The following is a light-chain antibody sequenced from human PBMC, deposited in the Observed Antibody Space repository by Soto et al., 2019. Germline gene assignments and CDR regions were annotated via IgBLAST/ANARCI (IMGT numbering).Light chain of an antibody. Sequence: ETVLTQSPGTLSLSPGERAILSCRASQSVISDYLAWYKVKPGQPPRLGIYGASTRATGIPGRFSVSGSQTYFTLAISRLEPEDSAVYYCHHYGNTPRSVGRVTKLEVK. J-gene: IGKJ3*01. CDR1: QSVISDY. CDR3: HHYGNTPRS. V-gene: IGKV3-20*01. CDR2: GAS.